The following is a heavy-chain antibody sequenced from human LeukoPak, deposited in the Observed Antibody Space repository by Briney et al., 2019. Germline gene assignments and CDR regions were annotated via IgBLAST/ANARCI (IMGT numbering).Heavy chain of an antibody. D-gene: IGHD3-22*01. J-gene: IGHJ4*02. V-gene: IGHV1-18*01. CDR2: ISAYNGNT. Sequence: ASVKVSCKASGYTFTSFGISWVRQAPGQGLEWMGWISAYNGNTIYAQMLQGRVTMTTDTSTSTAYMELRSLRSDDTAVYYCARDRSSSYYYVFDYWGQGTLVTVSS. CDR1: GYTFTSFG. CDR3: ARDRSSSYYYVFDY.